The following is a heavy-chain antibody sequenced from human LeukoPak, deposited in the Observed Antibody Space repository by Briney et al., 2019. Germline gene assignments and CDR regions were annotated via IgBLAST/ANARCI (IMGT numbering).Heavy chain of an antibody. Sequence: GGSLRLSCAASGFTFSNSDMHWVRQATGKGLEWVSAIGTVGDTYYPDSVKGRFTISRDNSKSTLSLQMNSLRAEDTAVHYCARTALFGGRLTTPGLDYWGQGTLVTVSS. CDR3: ARTALFGGRLTTPGLDY. CDR1: GFTFSNSD. V-gene: IGHV3-13*01. D-gene: IGHD3-16*01. J-gene: IGHJ4*02. CDR2: IGTVGDT.